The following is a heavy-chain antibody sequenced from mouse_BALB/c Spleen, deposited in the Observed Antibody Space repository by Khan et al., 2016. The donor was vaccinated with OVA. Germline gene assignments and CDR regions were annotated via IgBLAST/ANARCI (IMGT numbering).Heavy chain of an antibody. CDR1: GYTFINYW. J-gene: IGHJ2*01. CDR2: INPSTGYT. CDR3: ARRGRRWDFDY. Sequence: QVQLQQSGAELAKPGASVKMSCKASGYTFINYWILWIKQRPGQGLEWIGYINPSTGYTEYNQNFKDKATLPADKSSSTAYMQLSSLTSEDSTVYYGARRGRRWDFDYWGQGTTLTVAS. V-gene: IGHV1-7*01. D-gene: IGHD1-1*01.